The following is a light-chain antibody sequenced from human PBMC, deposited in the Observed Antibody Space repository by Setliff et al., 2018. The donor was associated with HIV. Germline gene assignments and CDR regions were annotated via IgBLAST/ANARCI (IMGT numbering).Light chain of an antibody. Sequence: QSVLTQPASVSGSPGQSITISCTGTSSDVGTYNYVSWYQQHPGKAPKLMIYDVSKRPSGVSDRFSGSKSGNTASLTISGLQAEDEADYYCTSYTSSAIYVFATGTRSPS. CDR2: DVS. V-gene: IGLV2-14*03. CDR1: SSDVGTYNY. J-gene: IGLJ1*01. CDR3: TSYTSSAIYV.